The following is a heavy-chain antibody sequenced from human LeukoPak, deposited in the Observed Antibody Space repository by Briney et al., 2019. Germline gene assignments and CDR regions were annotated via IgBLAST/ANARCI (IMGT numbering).Heavy chain of an antibody. CDR1: GFTFSSYS. CDR3: ARDHSGCYYFDY. CDR2: ISSSSSYI. J-gene: IGHJ4*02. V-gene: IGHV3-21*01. D-gene: IGHD1-26*01. Sequence: GGSLRLSCAASGFTFSSYSMNWVRQAPGKGLEWVSSISSSSSYIYYADSVKGRFTISRDNAKNSLYLQMNSLRAEDTAVYYCARDHSGCYYFDYWGQGTLVTVSS.